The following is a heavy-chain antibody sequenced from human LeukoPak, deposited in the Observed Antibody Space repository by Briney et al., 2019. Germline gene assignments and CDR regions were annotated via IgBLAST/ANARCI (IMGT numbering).Heavy chain of an antibody. Sequence: ASVKVSCKVSGYTLTELSMHWVRQAPGKGLEWMGGFDPEDGETIYAQKFQGRVTMTEDKSTDTAYMELSSLRSEDTAVYYCATRSYYARGVYFDYWGQGTLVTVSS. CDR1: GYTLTELS. D-gene: IGHD3-10*01. CDR2: FDPEDGET. J-gene: IGHJ4*02. CDR3: ATRSYYARGVYFDY. V-gene: IGHV1-24*01.